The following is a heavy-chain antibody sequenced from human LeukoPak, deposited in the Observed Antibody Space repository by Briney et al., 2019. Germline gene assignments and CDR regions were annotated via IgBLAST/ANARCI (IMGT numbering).Heavy chain of an antibody. CDR3: AKARQGDLVVVVAAIPFDY. D-gene: IGHD2-15*01. Sequence: PGGSLRLSCAASGFTFSSYAMSWVRQAPGKGLEWVSAISGSGGSTYYADSVKGRFTISRDNSKNTLYLQMNSLRAEDTAVYYCAKARQGDLVVVVAAIPFDYWGQGTLVTVSS. CDR2: ISGSGGST. V-gene: IGHV3-23*01. CDR1: GFTFSSYA. J-gene: IGHJ4*02.